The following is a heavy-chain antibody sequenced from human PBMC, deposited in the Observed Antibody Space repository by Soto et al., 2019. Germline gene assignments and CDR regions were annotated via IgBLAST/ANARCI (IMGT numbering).Heavy chain of an antibody. J-gene: IGHJ4*02. CDR3: AKELYYYGSGTKNPLDY. CDR1: GFTFSSYA. Sequence: GGSLRLSCAASGFTFSSYAMSWVRQAPGKGLEWVSAISGSGGSTYYADSVKGRFTISRDNSKNTLYLQMNSLRAEDTAVYYCAKELYYYGSGTKNPLDYWGQGTLVTVSS. D-gene: IGHD3-10*01. V-gene: IGHV3-23*01. CDR2: ISGSGGST.